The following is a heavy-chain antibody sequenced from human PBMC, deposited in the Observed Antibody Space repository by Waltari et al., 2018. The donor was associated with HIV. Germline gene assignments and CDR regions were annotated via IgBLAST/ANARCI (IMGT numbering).Heavy chain of an antibody. Sequence: EVQLVESGGGLVKPGGSLRLSCAASGFTFPSYSMDWVRQAPGNGLEWGSSISKSRSYRYYGDSVKGRFTISRDNARNSLYLQMNSLRAEDTDIYYCARDWDNSGWFDCWGQGTLFTVSS. V-gene: IGHV3-21*01. CDR3: ARDWDNSGWFDC. J-gene: IGHJ4*02. CDR1: GFTFPSYS. D-gene: IGHD6-19*01. CDR2: ISKSRSYR.